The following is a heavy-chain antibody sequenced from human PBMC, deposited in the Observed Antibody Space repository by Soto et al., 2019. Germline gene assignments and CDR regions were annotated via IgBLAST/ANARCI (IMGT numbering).Heavy chain of an antibody. CDR2: VYYSGST. CDR1: GGSISNYF. J-gene: IGHJ4*02. V-gene: IGHV4-59*01. D-gene: IGHD6-13*01. Sequence: QVQLQESGPGLVKPSETLSLTCTLSGGSISNYFWSWIRQPPGKGLEWIGYVYYSGSTNYNPSRKSRVTISVDTSKHQVSLILSSVTAADTAVYYCAREGRSSWFDYWGQGTLVTVSS. CDR3: AREGRSSWFDY.